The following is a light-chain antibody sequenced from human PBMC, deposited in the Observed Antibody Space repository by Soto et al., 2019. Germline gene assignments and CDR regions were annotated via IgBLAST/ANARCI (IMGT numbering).Light chain of an antibody. CDR1: QGISSW. Sequence: DIQMTQSPSSVSASVGDRVTITCRASQGISSWLAWYQQVPGKAPKLLIYAAATLQSGVSSRFNGRYSGTDFPIANSSLQPEDIATYYCHRTDTYPYTFGPGTKVEIK. J-gene: IGKJ2*01. CDR2: AAA. V-gene: IGKV1D-12*01. CDR3: HRTDTYPYT.